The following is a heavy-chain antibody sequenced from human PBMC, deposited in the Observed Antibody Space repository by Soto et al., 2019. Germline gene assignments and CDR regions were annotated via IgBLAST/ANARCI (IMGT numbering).Heavy chain of an antibody. D-gene: IGHD6-6*01. V-gene: IGHV4-31*03. CDR3: ARAASSHYFDY. CDR1: GVSISSRGYY. CDR2: IYYSGST. Sequence: SETLSLTCTVSGVSISSRGYYWSWIRQHPGKGLEWIGYIYYSGSTYYNPSLQSRVTISADTSRNQFSLKLSSVTAADTAVYYCARAASSHYFDYWGQGTLVTVSS. J-gene: IGHJ4*02.